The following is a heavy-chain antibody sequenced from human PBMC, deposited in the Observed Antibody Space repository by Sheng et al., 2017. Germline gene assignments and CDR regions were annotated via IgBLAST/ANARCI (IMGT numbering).Heavy chain of an antibody. CDR2: ISGSGGST. CDR3: AKAIVVVVAATQYYFDY. V-gene: IGHV3-23*01. D-gene: IGHD2-15*01. CDR1: GFTFSSYA. Sequence: EVQLLESGGGLVQPGGSLRLSCAASGFTFSSYAMSWVRQAPGKGLEWVSAISGSGGSTYYADSVKGRFTISRDNSKNTLYLQMNSLRAEDTAVYYCAKAIVVVVAATQYYFDYWGQGTLVTVSS. J-gene: IGHJ4*02.